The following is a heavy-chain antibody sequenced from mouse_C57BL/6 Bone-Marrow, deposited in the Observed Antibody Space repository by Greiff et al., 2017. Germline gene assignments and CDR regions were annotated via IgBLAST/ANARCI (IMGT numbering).Heavy chain of an antibody. Sequence: EVMLVASGGGLVKPGGSLKLSCAASGFTFSDYGMHWVRQAPETGLEWVAYISSGSSTIYYADTVKGRFTISRDNAKNTLFLQMTSLRSEDTAMYYCARWSPFAYWGQGTLVTVSA. J-gene: IGHJ3*01. CDR3: ARWSPFAY. V-gene: IGHV5-17*01. D-gene: IGHD1-1*02. CDR2: ISSGSSTI. CDR1: GFTFSDYG.